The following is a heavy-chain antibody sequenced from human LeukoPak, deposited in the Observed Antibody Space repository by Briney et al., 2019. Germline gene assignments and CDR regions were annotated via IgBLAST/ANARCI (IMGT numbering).Heavy chain of an antibody. Sequence: PGASLMISCKASGSIFTNYWITWVRQLPGKGLEWMGRIDPSDSYTKYSPSFQGLVSISADKSIATAYLQWSSLEASDTAMYSCARHAGDGGAFDVWGQGTMVTVSS. CDR1: GSIFTNYW. J-gene: IGHJ3*01. CDR3: ARHAGDGGAFDV. CDR2: IDPSDSYT. V-gene: IGHV5-10-1*01. D-gene: IGHD2-2*01.